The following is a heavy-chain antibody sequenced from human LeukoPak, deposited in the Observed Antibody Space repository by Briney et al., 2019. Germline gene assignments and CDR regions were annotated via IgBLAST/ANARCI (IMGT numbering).Heavy chain of an antibody. CDR2: IKQDGSKK. J-gene: IGHJ4*02. V-gene: IGHV3-7*01. CDR3: ASLRFLEWLDY. Sequence: PGGSLRLSCVASGFPFSSYWMTWVRQAPGKGLEWVANIKQDGSKKSYADSVKGRFTISRDNAKNTLYLQMNSLRAEDTAVYYCASLRFLEWLDYWGQGTLVTVSS. CDR1: GFPFSSYW. D-gene: IGHD3-3*01.